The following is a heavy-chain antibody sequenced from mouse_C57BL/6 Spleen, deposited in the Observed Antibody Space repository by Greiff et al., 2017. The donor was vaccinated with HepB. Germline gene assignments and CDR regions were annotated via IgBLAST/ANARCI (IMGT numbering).Heavy chain of an antibody. CDR2: ISSGSSTI. CDR1: GFTFSDYG. CDR3: ARSYYTKEGFAY. J-gene: IGHJ3*01. D-gene: IGHD2-5*01. Sequence: EVQGVESGGGLVKPGGSLKLSCAASGFTFSDYGMHWVRQAPEKGLEWVAYISSGSSTIYYADTVKGRFTISRDNAKNTLFLQMTSLRSEDTAMYYCARSYYTKEGFAYWGQGTLVTVSA. V-gene: IGHV5-17*01.